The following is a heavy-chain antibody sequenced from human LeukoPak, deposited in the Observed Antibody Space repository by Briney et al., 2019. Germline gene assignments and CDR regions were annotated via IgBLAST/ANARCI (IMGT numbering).Heavy chain of an antibody. CDR1: GFTFSSYA. D-gene: IGHD3-22*01. CDR2: ISYDGSNK. V-gene: IGHV3-30-3*01. CDR3: ARDVYDSSGPYY. Sequence: GGSLRLSCAASGFTFSSYAMHWVRQAPGKGLEWVAVISYDGSNKYYADSVKGRFTISRDNSKNTLYLQMNSLRAEDTAVYYCARDVYDSSGPYYWGQGTLVTVSS. J-gene: IGHJ4*02.